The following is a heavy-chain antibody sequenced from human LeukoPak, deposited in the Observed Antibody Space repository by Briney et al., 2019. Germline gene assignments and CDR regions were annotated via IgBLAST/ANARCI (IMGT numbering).Heavy chain of an antibody. D-gene: IGHD5-18*01. CDR1: GFTFGNYW. CDR3: ARVRYIYGYDW. Sequence: PGGSLRLSCAASGFTFGNYWMHWVRQAPGKGLVWVSRINSDGRSISYADSAKGRFTISRGNAKNTLYLQMNSLRAEDTAVYYCARVRYIYGYDWWGQGRPVTVSS. J-gene: IGHJ4*02. V-gene: IGHV3-74*01. CDR2: INSDGRSI.